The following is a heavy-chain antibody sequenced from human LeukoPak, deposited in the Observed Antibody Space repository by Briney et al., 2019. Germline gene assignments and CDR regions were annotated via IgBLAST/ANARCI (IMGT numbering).Heavy chain of an antibody. CDR3: AXXXXXXXVXXGXFDY. CDR1: XGSIXGYY. J-gene: IGHJ4*02. CDR2: IYSSGST. V-gene: IGHV4-59*01. Sequence: CXXSXGSIXGYYWSWVRQPPGKGLEWIGYIYSSGSTNYNPSLTSRVTISVDKSKNQFSRRLSSVTAADTAGDYCAXXXXXXXVXXGXFDYWGQGTLVTVSS.